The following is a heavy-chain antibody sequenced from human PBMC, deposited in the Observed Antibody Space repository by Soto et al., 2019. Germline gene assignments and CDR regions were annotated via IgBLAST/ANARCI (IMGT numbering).Heavy chain of an antibody. V-gene: IGHV4-34*01. J-gene: IGHJ4*02. CDR3: AAGGGLPRYY. CDR1: GGSFSGYY. Sequence: TSETLSLTCAVYGGSFSGYYWSWIRQPPGKGLEWIGEINHSGSTNYNPSLKSRVTISVDTSKNQLSLKLSSVTAADTAVYYCAAGGGLPRYYWGQGTLVTVSS. D-gene: IGHD5-12*01. CDR2: INHSGST.